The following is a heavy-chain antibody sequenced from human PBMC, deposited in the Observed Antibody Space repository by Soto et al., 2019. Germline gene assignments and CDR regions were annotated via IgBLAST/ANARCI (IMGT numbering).Heavy chain of an antibody. J-gene: IGHJ4*02. CDR2: IYYTGST. V-gene: IGHV4-39*01. CDR1: GGSFSSTTYY. CDR3: ARHSGRPKLPIDY. D-gene: IGHD1-7*01. Sequence: VQLVESGPGLVQPSETLSLTCTVSGGSFSSTTYYWGWIRQPPGKGLEWIGHIYYTGSTYYNPSLKSRVTMSVDTSKNQFSLRLSSVTAADTAVYYCARHSGRPKLPIDYWGQGTLVTVSS.